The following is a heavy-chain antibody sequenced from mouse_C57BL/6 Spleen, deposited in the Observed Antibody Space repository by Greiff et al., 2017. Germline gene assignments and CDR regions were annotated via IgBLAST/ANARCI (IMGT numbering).Heavy chain of an antibody. CDR2: IDPETGGT. Sequence: VQLQQSGAELVRPGASVTLSCKASGYTFTDYEMHWVKQTPVHGLEWIGAIDPETGGTAYNQKFKGKVILTADKSSSTAYMELRSLTSEDSAVYYCTRGYGNRYWYFDVWGTGTTVTVSS. CDR3: TRGYGNRYWYFDV. CDR1: GYTFTDYE. V-gene: IGHV1-15*01. J-gene: IGHJ1*03. D-gene: IGHD2-1*01.